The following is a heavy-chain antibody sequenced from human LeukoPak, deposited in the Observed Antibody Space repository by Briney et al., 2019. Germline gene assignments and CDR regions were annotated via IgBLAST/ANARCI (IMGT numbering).Heavy chain of an antibody. Sequence: PGGSLRLSCVASGFTFSSHGMNWVRQAPGKGLEWVSGITSGTRTYYADSVKGRFTISRDNAKNSLYLQMNSLRAEDTAVYYCARDKIVGATFLDYWGQGTLVTVSS. CDR2: ITSGTRT. CDR3: ARDKIVGATFLDY. CDR1: GFTFSSHG. J-gene: IGHJ4*02. V-gene: IGHV3-21*01. D-gene: IGHD1-26*01.